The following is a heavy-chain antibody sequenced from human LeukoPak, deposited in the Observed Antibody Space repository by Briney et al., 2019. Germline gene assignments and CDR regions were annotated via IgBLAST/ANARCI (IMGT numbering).Heavy chain of an antibody. CDR1: GGSISSSSYY. D-gene: IGHD6-13*01. CDR2: IYYSGST. Sequence: SETLSLTCTVSGGSISSSSYYWGWSRQPPGKGLEWIGSIYYSGSTYYNPSLKSRVTISVDTSKNQFSLKLSSVTAADTAVYYCARLEGGAAAGNLFSGWGQGTLVTVSS. CDR3: ARLEGGAAAGNLFSG. J-gene: IGHJ4*02. V-gene: IGHV4-39*01.